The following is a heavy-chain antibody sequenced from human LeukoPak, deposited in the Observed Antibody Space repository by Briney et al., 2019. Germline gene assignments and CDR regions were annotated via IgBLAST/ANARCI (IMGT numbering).Heavy chain of an antibody. CDR1: GFTFSLYW. D-gene: IGHD3-3*01. J-gene: IGHJ4*02. CDR3: ARLNWNYADY. Sequence: PGGSLRLSCTASGFTFSLYWMTWVRQAPEKGLEWVANIKEDASEKDYVDSVKGRFTISRDNGKNSLYLQMNSLSGEDTAVYYCARLNWNYADYWGQGTLVTVSS. V-gene: IGHV3-7*01. CDR2: IKEDASEK.